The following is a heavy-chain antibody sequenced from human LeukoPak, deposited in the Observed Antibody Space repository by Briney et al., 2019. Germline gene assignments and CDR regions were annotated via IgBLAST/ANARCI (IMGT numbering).Heavy chain of an antibody. V-gene: IGHV3-23*01. Sequence: PGGSLRLSCAASGFIFNNFAMSWVRQAPGKGLEWVSGIGGSGVNTYFADSVKGRFTISRDNSKNTLYLQMNSLKVEDTAVYYCAKGATHPYYYYMDVWGKGTTVTVSS. CDR2: IGGSGVNT. D-gene: IGHD5-24*01. J-gene: IGHJ6*03. CDR1: GFIFNNFA. CDR3: AKGATHPYYYYMDV.